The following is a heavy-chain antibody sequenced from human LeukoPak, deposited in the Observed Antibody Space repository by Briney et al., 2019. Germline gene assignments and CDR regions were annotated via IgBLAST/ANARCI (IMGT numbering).Heavy chain of an antibody. J-gene: IGHJ4*02. CDR2: INHSGST. CDR3: AREATYRGYSGYDVRWSMRRAYFDY. V-gene: IGHV4-34*01. Sequence: SETLSLTCTVSGGSISSYYWSWIRQPPGKGLEWIGEINHSGSTNYNPSLKSRVTISVDTSKNQFSLKLSSVTAADTAVYYCAREATYRGYSGYDVRWSMRRAYFDYWGQGTLVTVSS. D-gene: IGHD5-12*01. CDR1: GGSISSYY.